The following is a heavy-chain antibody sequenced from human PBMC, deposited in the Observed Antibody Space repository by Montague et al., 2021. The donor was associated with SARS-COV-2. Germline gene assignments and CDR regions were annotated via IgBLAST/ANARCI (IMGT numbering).Heavy chain of an antibody. V-gene: IGHV2-70*11. J-gene: IGHJ6*02. CDR2: IDWDGDK. Sequence: PALVKPTQTLTLTCTFSGFSLSTSGMCMTWIRQPPGKALEWLARIDWDGDKYYNTSLKSRLTISKDTSKNLVVLTMTNMDPVDTATYYCARGPSDTYYYNGMDAGGRGTTVTVSS. CDR1: GFSLSTSGMC. CDR3: ARGPSDTYYYNGMDA.